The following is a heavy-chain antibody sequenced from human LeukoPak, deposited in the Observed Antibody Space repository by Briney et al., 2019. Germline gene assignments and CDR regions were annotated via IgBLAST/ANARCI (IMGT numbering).Heavy chain of an antibody. CDR1: GYTFTSYG. J-gene: IGHJ6*03. CDR3: AREGPIGDYYYYMDV. CDR2: ISAYNGNT. Sequence: ASVKVSCKASGYTFTSYGISWVRQAPGQGLEWMGWISAYNGNTNYAQKLQGRVTMTTDTSTSTAYMELRSLRSDDTAVYYCAREGPIGDYYYYMDVWGKGTTVTVSS. V-gene: IGHV1-18*01.